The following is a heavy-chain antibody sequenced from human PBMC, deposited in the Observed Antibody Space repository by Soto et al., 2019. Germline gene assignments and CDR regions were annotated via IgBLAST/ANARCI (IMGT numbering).Heavy chain of an antibody. V-gene: IGHV4-31*03. D-gene: IGHD3-3*01. J-gene: IGHJ4*02. CDR3: VTSLNYDFWRDGGRHYYFDH. Sequence: SETLSLTCTVTGDSITSGGYYWSWIRQHPGKGLEWLGYIYGSGGSGSTLYNPSLKSRITLSVDTSKTQFSLNLSSVTVADTAVYFCVTSLNYDFWRDGGRHYYFDHWGQGTLVTVSS. CDR1: GDSITSGGYY. CDR2: IYGSGGSGST.